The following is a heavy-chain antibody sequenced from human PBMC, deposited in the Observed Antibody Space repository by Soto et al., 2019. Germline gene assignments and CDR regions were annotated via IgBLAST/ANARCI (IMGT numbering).Heavy chain of an antibody. CDR1: GGNFNSFS. CDR3: TRMGRQSANWFDP. J-gene: IGHJ5*02. Sequence: QVQLVQSGAYVNTPGCSVKVSCKASGGNFNSFSIDWVRQAPGQGLEWTGGIIPMSGRPNYAQRFQGRVTFSEDKSTNIVYMEVNSLTYEATAVYYCTRMGRQSANWFDPWGQGTLVTVSS. V-gene: IGHV1-69*06. CDR2: IIPMSGRP.